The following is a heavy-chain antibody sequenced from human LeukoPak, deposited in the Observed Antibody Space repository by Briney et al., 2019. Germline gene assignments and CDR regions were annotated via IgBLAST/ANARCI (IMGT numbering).Heavy chain of an antibody. CDR1: GFTFSSYG. Sequence: GGSLRLSCSASGFTFSSYGMHWVRHAPGKGLEWVAFIRYDGTNTYYAGSVKGRFTISRDNSKNTLYLQMNSLRAEDTAVYYCAAGYCTTAVCYKGFDYWGQGTLVTVSS. J-gene: IGHJ4*02. CDR3: AAGYCTTAVCYKGFDY. CDR2: IRYDGTNT. D-gene: IGHD2-8*01. V-gene: IGHV3-30*02.